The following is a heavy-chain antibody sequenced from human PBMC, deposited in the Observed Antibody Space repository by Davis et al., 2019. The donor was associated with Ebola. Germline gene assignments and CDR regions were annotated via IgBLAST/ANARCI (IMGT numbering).Heavy chain of an antibody. V-gene: IGHV1-18*01. J-gene: IGHJ3*02. CDR1: GYTFTSYG. CDR2: ISAYNGNT. Sequence: ASVKVSCKASGYTFTSYGISWVRQAPGQGLEWMGWISAYNGNTNYAQKFQGRVTITADKSTSTAYMELSSLRSEDTAVYYCARGPSSWPDDAFDIWGQGTMVTVSS. D-gene: IGHD6-13*01. CDR3: ARGPSSWPDDAFDI.